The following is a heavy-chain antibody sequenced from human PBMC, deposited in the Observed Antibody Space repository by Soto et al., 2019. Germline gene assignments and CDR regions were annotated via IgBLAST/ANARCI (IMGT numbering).Heavy chain of an antibody. CDR1: GFTFSNAW. CDR2: IKSKTDGGTT. J-gene: IGHJ6*02. CDR3: TTVVGGTPGGYYYYYYGMDV. Sequence: PGGSLRLSCAASGFTFSNAWMNWVRQAPGKGLEWVGRIKSKTDGGTTDYAAPVKGRFTISRDDSKNTLYLQMNSLKTEDTAVYYCTTVVGGTPGGYYYYYYGMDVWGQGTTVTVSS. D-gene: IGHD1-26*01. V-gene: IGHV3-15*07.